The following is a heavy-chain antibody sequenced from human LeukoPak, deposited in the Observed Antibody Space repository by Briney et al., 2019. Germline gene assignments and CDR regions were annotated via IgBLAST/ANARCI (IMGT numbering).Heavy chain of an antibody. J-gene: IGHJ6*02. CDR2: IKSKTDGGTT. Sequence: GGSLRLSCAASGFTFSNAWMSWVRQAPGKGLEWVGRIKSKTDGGTTDYAAPVKGRFTISRDDSKNTLYLQMNSLKTEDTAVYYCTTETWWASYGMDVWGQGTTVTVSS. CDR3: TTETWWASYGMDV. D-gene: IGHD2-15*01. V-gene: IGHV3-15*01. CDR1: GFTFSNAW.